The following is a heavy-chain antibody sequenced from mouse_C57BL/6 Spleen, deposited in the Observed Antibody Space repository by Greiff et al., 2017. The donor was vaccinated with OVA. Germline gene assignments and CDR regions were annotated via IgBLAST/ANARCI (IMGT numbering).Heavy chain of an antibody. CDR2: INPSSGYT. V-gene: IGHV1-4*01. CDR3: ARGNYYEYFDV. Sequence: QVQLQQSGAELARPGASVKMSCKASGYTFTSYTMHWVKQRPGQGLEWIGYINPSSGYTKYNQKFKDKATLTADKSSSTAYMQLSSLTSEDSAVYYCARGNYYEYFDVWGTGTTVTVSS. J-gene: IGHJ1*03. D-gene: IGHD2-4*01. CDR1: GYTFTSYT.